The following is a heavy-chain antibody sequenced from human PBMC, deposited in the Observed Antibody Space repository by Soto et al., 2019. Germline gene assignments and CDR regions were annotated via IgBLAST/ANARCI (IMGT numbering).Heavy chain of an antibody. V-gene: IGHV4-59*01. J-gene: IGHJ5*02. CDR3: AREVSYPGWFDP. CDR2: IYYSGST. Sequence: SETLSLTCTVSGGSISSYYWSWIRQPPGKGLEWIGYIYYSGSTNYNPSLKSRVTISVDTSKNQFSLKLSSVTAADTAVYYCAREVSYPGWFDPWGQGTLVTVSS. CDR1: GGSISSYY. D-gene: IGHD1-26*01.